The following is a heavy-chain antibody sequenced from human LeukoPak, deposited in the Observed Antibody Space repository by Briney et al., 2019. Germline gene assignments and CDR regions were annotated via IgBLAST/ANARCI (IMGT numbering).Heavy chain of an antibody. CDR1: GFTFSSYG. J-gene: IGHJ4*02. CDR3: AKAKSYYSNYDY. Sequence: PGGSLRLSCAASGFTFSSYGMSWVRQAPGKGLEWVSVISGSGANTYYADSVKGRFTISRDNYKNTLYLQVNSLRAEDTAVYYCAKAKSYYSNYDYWGQGTLVTVSS. D-gene: IGHD4-11*01. V-gene: IGHV3-23*01. CDR2: ISGSGANT.